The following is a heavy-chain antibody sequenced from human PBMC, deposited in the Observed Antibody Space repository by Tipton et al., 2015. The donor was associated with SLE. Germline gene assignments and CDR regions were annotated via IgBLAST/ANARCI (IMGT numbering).Heavy chain of an antibody. CDR2: VSYSGRT. CDR1: GVSIGNYPWR. D-gene: IGHD2-15*01. Sequence: TLSLTCSVSGVSIGNYPWRWGWIRQPPGKGLEWIGTVSYSGRTYYNPSLKSRTTISVDTSKNQFSLKLTSVTAADTAVYYCAREGGWSKYNLFDPWGQGTLVIVSS. J-gene: IGHJ5*02. V-gene: IGHV4-31*03. CDR3: AREGGWSKYNLFDP.